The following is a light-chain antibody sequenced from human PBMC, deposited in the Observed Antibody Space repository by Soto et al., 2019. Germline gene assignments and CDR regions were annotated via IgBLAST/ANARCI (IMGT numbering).Light chain of an antibody. V-gene: IGLV6-57*04. CDR3: QSYDSSTVV. Sequence: NFMLTQPHSVSESPGKTVTISCTRSSGSIASNDVQWYQQRPGSAPTTVIYEKNQRPSGVPDRFSGSTDGSSNSASLTISGLQTEDEADYYCQSYDSSTVVFGGGTKLTVL. CDR2: EKN. J-gene: IGLJ2*01. CDR1: SGSIASND.